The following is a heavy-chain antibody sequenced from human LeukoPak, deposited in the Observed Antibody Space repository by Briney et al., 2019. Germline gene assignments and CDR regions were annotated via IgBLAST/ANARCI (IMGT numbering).Heavy chain of an antibody. D-gene: IGHD1-26*01. CDR2: IWYDGSNK. J-gene: IGHJ4*02. CDR3: AKDARDSGTYSELFDY. Sequence: GGSLRLSCAASGFTFSSYGMHWVRQAPGKGLEWVAVIWYDGSNKYYADSVKGRFTISRGNSRNTLFLQMNSLRAEDTAVYYCAKDARDSGTYSELFDYWGQGTLATVSS. V-gene: IGHV3-33*06. CDR1: GFTFSSYG.